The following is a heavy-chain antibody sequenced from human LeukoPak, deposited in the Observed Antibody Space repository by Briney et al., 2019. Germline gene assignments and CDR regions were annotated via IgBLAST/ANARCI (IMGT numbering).Heavy chain of an antibody. J-gene: IGHJ4*02. D-gene: IGHD3-22*01. V-gene: IGHV3-9*03. CDR2: ISWNSGSI. Sequence: PGRSLRLSCAASGFTFDDYAMHWVRQAPGKGPEWVSGISWNSGSIGYADSVKGRFTISRDNAKNSLYLQMNSLRAEDMALYYCAKGDYYDSSGYSLDYWGQGTLVTVSS. CDR1: GFTFDDYA. CDR3: AKGDYYDSSGYSLDY.